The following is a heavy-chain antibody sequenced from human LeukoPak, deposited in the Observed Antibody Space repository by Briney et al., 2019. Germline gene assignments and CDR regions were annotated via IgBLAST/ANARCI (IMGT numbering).Heavy chain of an antibody. J-gene: IGHJ4*02. V-gene: IGHV3-74*01. Sequence: GSLRLSCAASGFTFSKYWMLWVRQAPGKGLESVSRINTDGTVTTYADSVKGRFTVSRDNADNTMFLQMNSVRDEDTAVYYCATKQWLAPPPDSWGQGTQVTVSS. CDR1: GFTFSKYW. D-gene: IGHD6-19*01. CDR2: INTDGTVT. CDR3: ATKQWLAPPPDS.